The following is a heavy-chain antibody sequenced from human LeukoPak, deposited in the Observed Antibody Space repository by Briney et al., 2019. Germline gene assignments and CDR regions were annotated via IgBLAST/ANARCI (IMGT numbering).Heavy chain of an antibody. CDR2: IRYDGSNK. Sequence: GGSLRLSCAASGFTFSSYGMHWVRQAPGKGLEWVAFIRYDGSNKYYADSVKGRFTISRDNSKNTLYLQMNSLRAEDTAVYYCAKVWEYYDSSGPGGRENYYMDVWGKGTTVTISS. CDR1: GFTFSSYG. D-gene: IGHD3-22*01. J-gene: IGHJ6*03. V-gene: IGHV3-30*02. CDR3: AKVWEYYDSSGPGGRENYYMDV.